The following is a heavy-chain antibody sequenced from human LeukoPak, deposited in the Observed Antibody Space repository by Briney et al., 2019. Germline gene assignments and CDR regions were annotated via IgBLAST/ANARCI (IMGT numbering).Heavy chain of an antibody. J-gene: IGHJ3*02. D-gene: IGHD6-19*01. Sequence: PGGSLRLSCAASGFTFSSYAMSWVRQAPGKGLEWVSASSGTGGSTYYADSVKGRFTISRDNSKNTLYLKVSSLRAEDTAVYYCAKDPKGQWLGSHAFDTWGQGTMVTVSS. CDR3: AKDPKGQWLGSHAFDT. CDR1: GFTFSSYA. CDR2: SSGTGGST. V-gene: IGHV3-23*01.